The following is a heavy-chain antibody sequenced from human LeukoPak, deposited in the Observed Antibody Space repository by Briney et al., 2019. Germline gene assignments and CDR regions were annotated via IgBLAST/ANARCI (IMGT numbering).Heavy chain of an antibody. CDR1: GFTFSIYS. Sequence: KPGGSLRLSCAASGFTFSIYSMNWVRQAPGKGLEWVSSISSSSSYIYYADSVKGRFTISRDNAKNSLYLQMNSLRAEDTAVYYCASSPAVAGTGRGQGTLVTVSS. V-gene: IGHV3-21*01. CDR2: ISSSSSYI. CDR3: ASSPAVAGTG. D-gene: IGHD6-19*01. J-gene: IGHJ4*02.